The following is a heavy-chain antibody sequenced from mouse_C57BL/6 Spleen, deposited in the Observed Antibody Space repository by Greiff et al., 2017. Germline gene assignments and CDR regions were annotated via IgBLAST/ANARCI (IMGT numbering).Heavy chain of an antibody. CDR3: ARRGLGTADY. J-gene: IGHJ2*01. Sequence: QVQLQQPGAELVKPGASVKLSCKASGYTFTSYWMQWVKQRPGQGLEWIGEIDPSDSYTNYNQKFKGKATLTVDTSSSTAYMQLSSLTSEDSAVYYCARRGLGTADYWGQGTTLTVSS. D-gene: IGHD4-1*01. CDR2: IDPSDSYT. V-gene: IGHV1-50*01. CDR1: GYTFTSYW.